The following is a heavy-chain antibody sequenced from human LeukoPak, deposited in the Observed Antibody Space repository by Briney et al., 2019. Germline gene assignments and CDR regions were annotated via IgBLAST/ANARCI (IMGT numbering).Heavy chain of an antibody. V-gene: IGHV4-59*11. D-gene: IGHD4-11*01. CDR1: GGSISSHY. Sequence: SETLSLTCTVSGGSISSHYCSWIRQPAGKGLEWIGYTYYSGTTNYNPSLKSRVTISVDTSKNQFSLKLSSVTAADTAVYYCVKESYSRYFDYWGQGTLVTVSS. J-gene: IGHJ4*02. CDR2: TYYSGTT. CDR3: VKESYSRYFDY.